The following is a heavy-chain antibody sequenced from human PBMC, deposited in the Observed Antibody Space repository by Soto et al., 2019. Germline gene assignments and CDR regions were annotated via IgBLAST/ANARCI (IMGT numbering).Heavy chain of an antibody. D-gene: IGHD3-10*01. CDR1: GGSFSGYY. V-gene: IGHV4-34*01. J-gene: IGHJ6*02. CDR2: INHSGST. CDR3: ARHGAITMVRGVLYGMDV. Sequence: SETLSLTCAVYGGSFSGYYWSWIRQPPGKGLEWIGEINHSGSTNYNPSLKSRVTISVDTSKNQFSLKLSSVTAADTAVYYCARHGAITMVRGVLYGMDVWGQGTTVTVSS.